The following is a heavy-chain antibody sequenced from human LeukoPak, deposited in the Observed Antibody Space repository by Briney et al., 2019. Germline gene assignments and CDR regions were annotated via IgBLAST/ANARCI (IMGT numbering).Heavy chain of an antibody. Sequence: GASVKDSCKASGGTFSSYAISWVRQAPGQGLEWMGGIIPIFGTANYAQKFQGRVTITADESTSTAYMELSSLRSEDTAVYYCARTEHIVVVTAIQNWFDPWGQGTLVTVSS. J-gene: IGHJ5*02. CDR2: IIPIFGTA. CDR1: GGTFSSYA. V-gene: IGHV1-69*01. D-gene: IGHD2-21*02. CDR3: ARTEHIVVVTAIQNWFDP.